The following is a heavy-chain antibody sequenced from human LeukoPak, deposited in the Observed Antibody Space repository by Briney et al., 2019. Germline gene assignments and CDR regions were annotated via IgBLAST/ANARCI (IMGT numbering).Heavy chain of an antibody. CDR1: GYTFTSYY. Sequence: ASVKVSCKASGYTFTSYYMHWVRQAPGQGLEWMGIINPSGGSTSYAQKFQGRVTMTRDTSTSTVYMELSSLRSEDTAVYYCARDESVRIAAAGTTSWFDPWGQGTLVTVSS. CDR2: INPSGGST. V-gene: IGHV1-46*01. CDR3: ARDESVRIAAAGTTSWFDP. J-gene: IGHJ5*02. D-gene: IGHD6-13*01.